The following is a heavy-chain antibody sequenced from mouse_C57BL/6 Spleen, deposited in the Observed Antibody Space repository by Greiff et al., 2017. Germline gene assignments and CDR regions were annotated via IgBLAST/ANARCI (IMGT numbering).Heavy chain of an antibody. CDR2: ISSGGSYT. V-gene: IGHV5-6*02. D-gene: IGHD1-1*01. CDR3: ARRQLLRSDYYAMDY. J-gene: IGHJ4*01. CDR1: GFTFSSYG. Sequence: EVKVVESGGDLVKPGGSLKLSCAASGFTFSSYGMSWVRQTPDKRLEWVATISSGGSYTYYPDSVKGRFTISRDNAKNTLYLQMSSLKSEDTAMYYCARRQLLRSDYYAMDYWGQGTSVTVSS.